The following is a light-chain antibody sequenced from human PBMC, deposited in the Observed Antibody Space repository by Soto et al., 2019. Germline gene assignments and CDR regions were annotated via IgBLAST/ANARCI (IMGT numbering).Light chain of an antibody. CDR1: QSVGSN. CDR3: QHYNNWPPWT. CDR2: GAS. J-gene: IGKJ1*01. V-gene: IGKV3-15*01. Sequence: EIVMTQSPATLSVSPGERATLSCRASQSVGSNLAWYQQKPGQAPRLLISGASTRATGIPARFSGSGSGTEFTLTISSLQSEDFAVYYCQHYNNWPPWTFGQGTKVELK.